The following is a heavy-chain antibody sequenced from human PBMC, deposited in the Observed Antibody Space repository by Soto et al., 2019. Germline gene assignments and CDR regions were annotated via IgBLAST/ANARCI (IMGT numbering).Heavy chain of an antibody. CDR1: GYTFTSYY. D-gene: IGHD2-15*01. V-gene: IGHV1-46*01. J-gene: IGHJ5*02. Sequence: QVQLVQSGAEVKKPGASVKVSCKASGYTFTSYYMHWVRQAPGQGLEWMGIINPSGGSTSYAQKFECRVTMTRDTSTSTVYMELISLRSEDTAVYYCARGVATPYNWFDPWGQGTLVTVSS. CDR2: INPSGGST. CDR3: ARGVATPYNWFDP.